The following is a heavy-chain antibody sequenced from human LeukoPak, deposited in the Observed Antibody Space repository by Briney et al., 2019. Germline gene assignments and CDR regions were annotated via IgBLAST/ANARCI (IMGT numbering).Heavy chain of an antibody. V-gene: IGHV3-74*01. J-gene: IGHJ4*02. CDR2: IESDGGRT. CDR3: ARGGSGRQFDY. Sequence: QPGGSLRLSCAASGFTFSHYWMHWVRQAPGKGLVWVSRIESDGGRTDYADSLKGRFTISRDNAKNSLYLQMNSLRAEDTAVYYCARGGSGRQFDYWGQGTLVTVSS. CDR1: GFTFSHYW. D-gene: IGHD2-15*01.